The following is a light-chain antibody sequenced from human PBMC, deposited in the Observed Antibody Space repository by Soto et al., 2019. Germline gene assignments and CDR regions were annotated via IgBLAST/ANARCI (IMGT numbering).Light chain of an antibody. CDR2: GSS. CDR3: QQYGGSIT. CDR1: QSVSSNY. Sequence: EIVLTQSPGTLSLYPGETATFSCRASQSVSSNYLAWYRQEPGQSPRLLIYGSSRRATGIPDRFSGSGSGTDFTLTISRLEPEDSAVYYCQQYGGSITFGQGTRLEIE. J-gene: IGKJ5*01. V-gene: IGKV3-20*01.